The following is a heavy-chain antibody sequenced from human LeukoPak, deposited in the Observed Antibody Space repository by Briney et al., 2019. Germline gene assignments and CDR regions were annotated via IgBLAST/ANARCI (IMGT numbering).Heavy chain of an antibody. CDR2: ISSDGGRT. CDR3: ARVRAGLYDSSGYFLDY. CDR1: GFTFSSNG. D-gene: IGHD3-22*01. V-gene: IGHV3-64*01. J-gene: IGHJ4*02. Sequence: GGSLRLSCAASGFTFSSNGMHWVRQAPGKGLKYVSAISSDGGRTYYANSVKGRFTISRDNSKNTLYLQMGSLRAEDMAVYYCARVRAGLYDSSGYFLDYWGQGTLVTVSS.